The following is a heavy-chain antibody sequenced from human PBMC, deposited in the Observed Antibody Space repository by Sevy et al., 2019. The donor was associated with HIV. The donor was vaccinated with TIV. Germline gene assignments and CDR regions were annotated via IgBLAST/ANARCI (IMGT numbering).Heavy chain of an antibody. CDR3: TREGVVPEPPFDY. CDR2: ISSGGRII. CDR1: GFSFSDYY. V-gene: IGHV3-11*01. J-gene: IGHJ4*02. Sequence: GGSLRLSCATSGFSFSDYYMSWIRQAPGKGLEWISYISSGGRIIYYADSVKGRFTISRDNTNNSLYLRMNSLRAEDTAVYYCTREGVVPEPPFDYWGQGTLVTVSS. D-gene: IGHD2-15*01.